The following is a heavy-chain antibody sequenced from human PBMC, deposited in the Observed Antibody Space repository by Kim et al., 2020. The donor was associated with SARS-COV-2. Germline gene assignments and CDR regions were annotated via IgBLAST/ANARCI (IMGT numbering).Heavy chain of an antibody. CDR2: IGTGAVT. CDR3: AKDTQRCFDY. J-gene: IGHJ4*02. CDR1: GFTFSNYA. V-gene: IGHV3-23*01. Sequence: GGSLRLSCAASGFTFSNYAMTWVRQAPGKGLEWVSVIGTGAVTYYADSVKGRFTISRDNSKNTLYLQMNSMIAEDTALYYCAKDTQRCFDYWGGGSLVT.